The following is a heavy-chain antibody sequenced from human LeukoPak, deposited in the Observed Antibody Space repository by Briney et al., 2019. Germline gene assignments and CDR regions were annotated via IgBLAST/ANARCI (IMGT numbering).Heavy chain of an antibody. V-gene: IGHV1-69*13. J-gene: IGHJ4*02. CDR1: GGTFSSYD. CDR2: IIPIFGTA. D-gene: IGHD4-17*01. Sequence: GASVKVSCKASGGTFSSYDISWVRQAPGQGLEWMGGIIPIFGTANYAQKFQGRVTITADESTSTAYMELSSLRSEDTAVYYCAADYGDYAPSFYFDYWGQGTLVTVSS. CDR3: AADYGDYAPSFYFDY.